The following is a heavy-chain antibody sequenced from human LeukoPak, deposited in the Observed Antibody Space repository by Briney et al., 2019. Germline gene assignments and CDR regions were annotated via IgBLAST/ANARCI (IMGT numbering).Heavy chain of an antibody. Sequence: SETLSLTCAVYGGSFSGYYWSWIRQPPGKWLEWIGEINHSGSTNYNPSLKSRVTISVDTSKNQFSLKLSSVTAADTAVYYCARRSSSGWDYWGQGTLVTVSS. D-gene: IGHD6-19*01. V-gene: IGHV4-34*01. CDR3: ARRSSSGWDY. J-gene: IGHJ4*02. CDR2: INHSGST. CDR1: GGSFSGYY.